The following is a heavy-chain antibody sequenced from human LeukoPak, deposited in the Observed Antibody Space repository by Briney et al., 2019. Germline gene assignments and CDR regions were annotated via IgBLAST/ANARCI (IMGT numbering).Heavy chain of an antibody. Sequence: PSETLSLTCAVYGGSFSGYYLSWIRQPPGKGLEWIGDINHSGSTNYNPSLKSRVTISVDTSKNQFSLKLSSVTAADTAVYYCARRVLRYFDWLLSPYFDYWGQGTLVTVSS. V-gene: IGHV4-34*01. J-gene: IGHJ4*02. D-gene: IGHD3-9*01. CDR3: ARRVLRYFDWLLSPYFDY. CDR1: GGSFSGYY. CDR2: INHSGST.